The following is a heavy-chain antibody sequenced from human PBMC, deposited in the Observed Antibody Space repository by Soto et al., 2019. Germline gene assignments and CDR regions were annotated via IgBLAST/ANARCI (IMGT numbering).Heavy chain of an antibody. Sequence: SETLSLTCAVSGYSISSGYYWGWIRQPPGKGLEWIGSIYHSGSTYYNPSLKSRVTISVDTSKNQFSLKLSSVTAADTAVYYCAKDPLYGWFDPWGQGTLVTVSS. J-gene: IGHJ5*02. D-gene: IGHD2-2*02. CDR1: GYSISSGYY. CDR2: IYHSGST. CDR3: AKDPLYGWFDP. V-gene: IGHV4-38-2*02.